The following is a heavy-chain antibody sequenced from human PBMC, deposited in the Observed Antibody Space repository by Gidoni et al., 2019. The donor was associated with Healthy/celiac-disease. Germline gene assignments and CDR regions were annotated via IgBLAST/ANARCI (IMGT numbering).Heavy chain of an antibody. D-gene: IGHD3-22*01. CDR3: ARSPDSSVIFDY. J-gene: IGHJ4*02. V-gene: IGHV3-21*01. CDR2: ISSSSSYI. Sequence: EVQLVESGGGLVKPGGSLRLSCAASGFTFSSYSRNWVRQAPGKGLEWVSSISSSSSYIYYADSVKGRFTISRDNAKNSLYLQMNSLRAEDTAVYYCARSPDSSVIFDYWGQGTLVTVSS. CDR1: GFTFSSYS.